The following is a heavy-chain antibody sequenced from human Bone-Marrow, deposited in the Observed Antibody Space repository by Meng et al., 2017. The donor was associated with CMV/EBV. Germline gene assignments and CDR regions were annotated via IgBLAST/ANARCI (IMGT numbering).Heavy chain of an antibody. CDR1: GGSISSSSYY. V-gene: IGHV4-39*07. CDR3: ARARGYCSSTSCYSSFDP. Sequence: GSLRLSCTVSGGSISSSSYYWGWIRQPPGKGLEWIGSIYYSGSTYYNPSLKSRVTISVDTSKNQFSLKLSSVTAADTAVYYCARARGYCSSTSCYSSFDPCGQGTLVTVSS. J-gene: IGHJ5*02. CDR2: IYYSGST. D-gene: IGHD2-2*02.